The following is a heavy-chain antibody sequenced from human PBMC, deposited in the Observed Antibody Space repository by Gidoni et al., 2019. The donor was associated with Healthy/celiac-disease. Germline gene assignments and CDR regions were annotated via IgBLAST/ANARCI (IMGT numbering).Heavy chain of an antibody. CDR3: TSVGYCSGGSCSQWDY. CDR1: GFTLSHAW. Sequence: EVQLVESGGGLVKHGGSLRLAGEASGFTLSHAWRSWVRQAPGKGLEWVGRIKSKTDGGTTDYAAPVKGRFTISRDDSKNTLYLQMNSLKTEDTAVYYCTSVGYCSGGSCSQWDYWGQGTLVTVSS. CDR2: IKSKTDGGTT. V-gene: IGHV3-15*01. J-gene: IGHJ4*02. D-gene: IGHD2-15*01.